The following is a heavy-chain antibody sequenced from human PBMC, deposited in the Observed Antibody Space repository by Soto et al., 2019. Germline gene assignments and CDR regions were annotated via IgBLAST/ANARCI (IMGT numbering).Heavy chain of an antibody. D-gene: IGHD3-3*02. CDR2: IYYSGST. CDR3: ASPKIAFYNWFDP. V-gene: IGHV4-39*01. CDR1: GGSISSSSYY. J-gene: IGHJ5*02. Sequence: PSETLSLTYTVSGGSISSSSYYWGWKRQPPGKGLEWIGSIYYSGSTYYNPSLKSRVTISVDTSKNQFSLKLSSVTAADTAVYYCASPKIAFYNWFDPWGQGTLVTVSS.